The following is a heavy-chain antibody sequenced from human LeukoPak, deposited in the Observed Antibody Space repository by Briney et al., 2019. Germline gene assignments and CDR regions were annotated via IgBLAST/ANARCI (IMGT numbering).Heavy chain of an antibody. J-gene: IGHJ4*02. CDR2: ISGSGDNT. Sequence: PGGSLRLSCAASGFTFSSDAMIWVRQARGKGLDWVSAISGSGDNTFYADSVKGRFTISRDNSKNTLYLQMHTLRAEDTAVYYCAKKGSTWHFAYWGQGTQVTVSS. D-gene: IGHD6-13*01. CDR3: AKKGSTWHFAY. CDR1: GFTFSSDA. V-gene: IGHV3-23*01.